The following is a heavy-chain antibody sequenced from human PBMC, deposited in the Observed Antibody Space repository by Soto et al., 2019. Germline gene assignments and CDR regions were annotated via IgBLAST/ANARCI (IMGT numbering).Heavy chain of an antibody. Sequence: QVQLVQSGAEAKKPGASVTVSCQASGYTFTSYDINWVRLATGQGLEWMGFMTPSSGNTGYAQKFQGRVTLTGNTSIRTAYLELSSLRSDDTAVYYCTRGDFWGQGTLVTVSS. J-gene: IGHJ4*02. CDR1: GYTFTSYD. V-gene: IGHV1-8*01. CDR3: TRGDF. CDR2: MTPSSGNT.